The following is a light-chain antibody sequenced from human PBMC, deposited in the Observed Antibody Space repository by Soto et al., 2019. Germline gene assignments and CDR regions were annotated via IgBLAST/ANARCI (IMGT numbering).Light chain of an antibody. Sequence: EIVLTQSPGTLSLSPGERATLSCRASQSVSSSYLAWYQQKPGQAPRLLIYGASSRATGIPDRFSGSGSGTDFTLTISRLDTKDFAVYYCHQYCSSPFTFGPGTKVNIK. V-gene: IGKV3-20*01. CDR2: GAS. CDR3: HQYCSSPFT. CDR1: QSVSSSY. J-gene: IGKJ3*01.